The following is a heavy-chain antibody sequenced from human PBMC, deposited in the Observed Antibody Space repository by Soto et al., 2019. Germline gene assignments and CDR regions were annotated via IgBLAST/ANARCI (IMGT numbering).Heavy chain of an antibody. V-gene: IGHV3-30*18. CDR2: ISYDGSNK. D-gene: IGHD3-10*01. Sequence: PGGSLRLSCAASGFTFSSYGMHWVRQAPGKGLEWVAVISYDGSNKYYADSVKGRFTISRDNSKNTLYLQMNSLRAEDTAVYYCAKDEAPYLYYYGSGSYPGLGDYWGQGTLVTVSS. J-gene: IGHJ4*02. CDR3: AKDEAPYLYYYGSGSYPGLGDY. CDR1: GFTFSSYG.